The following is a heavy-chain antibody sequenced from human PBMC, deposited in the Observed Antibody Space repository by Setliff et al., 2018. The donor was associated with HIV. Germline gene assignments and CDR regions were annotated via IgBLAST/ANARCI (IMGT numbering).Heavy chain of an antibody. CDR2: IRGDSTSI. Sequence: GGSLRLSCEASGFTFSDHYMTWIRQAPGKGLEWISYIRGDSTSINYADSVKGRFIISRDNAKNSLYLQMNSLRAEDTAVYYCASFDSHRGWGQGTLVTVSS. J-gene: IGHJ4*02. CDR1: GFTFSDHY. CDR3: ASFDSHRG. V-gene: IGHV3-11*03.